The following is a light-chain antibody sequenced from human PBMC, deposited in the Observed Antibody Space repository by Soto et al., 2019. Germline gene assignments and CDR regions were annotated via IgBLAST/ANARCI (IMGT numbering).Light chain of an antibody. J-gene: IGKJ1*01. CDR3: QQYNSYS. CDR1: QSIDSW. CDR2: GAS. Sequence: DIQMTQSPSTLSASVGDRVTITCRASQSIDSWLAWYQQKPGKAPTLLIFGASSLESGVSSRFSGSGSGTEFTLTINILQPDDFATYYCQQYNSYSFGQGTKVDIK. V-gene: IGKV1-5*01.